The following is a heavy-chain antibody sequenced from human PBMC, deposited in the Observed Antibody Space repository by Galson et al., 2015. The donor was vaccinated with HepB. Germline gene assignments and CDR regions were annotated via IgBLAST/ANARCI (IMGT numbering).Heavy chain of an antibody. CDR3: VNLCGGDCYYSPEQ. J-gene: IGHJ4*02. D-gene: IGHD2-21*02. CDR1: DFTFNSYW. V-gene: IGHV3-74*01. CDR2: IGSDGSNI. Sequence: SLRLSCAASDFTFNSYWMHWVRQAPGKGLVWVSGIGSDGSNITYADSVEGRFTISRDSAKNTLYLQMNSLRAEDTAVYYCVNLCGGDCYYSPEQWGQGILVTVSS.